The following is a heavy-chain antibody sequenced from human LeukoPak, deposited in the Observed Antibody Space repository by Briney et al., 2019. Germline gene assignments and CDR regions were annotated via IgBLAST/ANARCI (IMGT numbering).Heavy chain of an antibody. Sequence: SETLSLTCRVSGGSISSTSYYWGWIRQPPGKGLEWIASIYHGGETFYNPSLESRVAISVDTSNNEVFLDLYSVTAADTAMYYCAETNTQDWFDPWGRGTLVTVSS. V-gene: IGHV4-39*07. CDR2: IYHGGET. D-gene: IGHD2-8*01. CDR3: AETNTQDWFDP. J-gene: IGHJ5*02. CDR1: GGSISSTSYY.